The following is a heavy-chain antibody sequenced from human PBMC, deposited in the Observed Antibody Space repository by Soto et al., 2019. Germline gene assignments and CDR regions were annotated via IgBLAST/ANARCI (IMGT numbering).Heavy chain of an antibody. D-gene: IGHD5-12*01. CDR1: GYTFTSYG. J-gene: IGHJ4*02. Sequence: ASVKVSWKASGYTFTSYGISWVRQAPGQGLEWMGWISAYNGNTNYAQKLQGRVTMTTDTSTSTAYMELRSLRSDDTAVYYCARRGYSGYDFGYFDYWGQGTLVTVSS. CDR3: ARRGYSGYDFGYFDY. CDR2: ISAYNGNT. V-gene: IGHV1-18*01.